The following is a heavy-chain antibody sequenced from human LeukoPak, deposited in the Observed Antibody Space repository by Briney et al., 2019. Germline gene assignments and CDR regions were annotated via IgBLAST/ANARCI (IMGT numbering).Heavy chain of an antibody. J-gene: IGHJ4*02. CDR2: ISAYNGNT. Sequence: ASVKVSCKASGYTFTSYGISWLRQAPGQGLEWMGWISAYNGNTNYAQKLQGRATMTTDTSTSTAYMELRSLRSDDTAVYYCARDAGIAVAGTIKDYWGQGTLVTVPS. D-gene: IGHD6-19*01. V-gene: IGHV1-18*01. CDR3: ARDAGIAVAGTIKDY. CDR1: GYTFTSYG.